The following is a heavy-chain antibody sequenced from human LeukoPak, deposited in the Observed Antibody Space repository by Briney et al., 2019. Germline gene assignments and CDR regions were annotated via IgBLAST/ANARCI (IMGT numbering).Heavy chain of an antibody. CDR3: ARDKVPGDY. CDR1: GGSINGYC. J-gene: IGHJ4*02. V-gene: IGHV4-59*01. Sequence: SETPSLACTVSGGSINGYCWNWIRQPPGKGLEWIAYIYYSGATDYNPSLKSRVTTSVDASKNQFSLKLSSVTAADTAVYYCARDKVPGDYWGRGTLVTVSS. CDR2: IYYSGAT. D-gene: IGHD1-1*01.